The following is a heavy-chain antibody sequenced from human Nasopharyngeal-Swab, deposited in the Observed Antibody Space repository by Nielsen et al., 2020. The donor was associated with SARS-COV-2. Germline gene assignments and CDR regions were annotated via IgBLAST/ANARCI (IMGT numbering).Heavy chain of an antibody. CDR3: ATDGSDGPSY. V-gene: IGHV3-9*01. CDR1: GFTFDDYA. Sequence: SLKISCAASGFTFDDYAMHWVRQAPGKGLEWVSGISWNSGSIGYADSVKGRFTISRDNAKNSLYLQMNSLRAEDTALYYYATDGSDGPSYWGQGTLVTVSS. CDR2: ISWNSGSI. D-gene: IGHD2-8*01. J-gene: IGHJ4*02.